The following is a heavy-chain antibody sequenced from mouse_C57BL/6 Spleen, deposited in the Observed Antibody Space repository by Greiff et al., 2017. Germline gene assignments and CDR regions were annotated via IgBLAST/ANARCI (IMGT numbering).Heavy chain of an antibody. CDR1: GFSLTSYG. CDR3: ARKNPYGSSYYAMDY. J-gene: IGHJ4*01. Sequence: QVQLKESGPGLVQPSQSLSITCTVSGFSLTSYGVHWGRQSPGKGLEWLGVIWSGGSTDYNAAFISRLSISKDNSKSQVFIKMNSLQADDTAIYYCARKNPYGSSYYAMDYWGHGTSVTAYS. D-gene: IGHD1-1*01. CDR2: IWSGGST. V-gene: IGHV2-2*01.